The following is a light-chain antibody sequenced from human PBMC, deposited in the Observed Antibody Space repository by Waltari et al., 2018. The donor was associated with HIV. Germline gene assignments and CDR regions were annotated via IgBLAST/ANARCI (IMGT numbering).Light chain of an antibody. V-gene: IGLV2-14*01. J-gene: IGLJ2*01. CDR1: SGDSVFYNL. CDR3: SSYVNTDTLV. Sequence: QSALTQPAPVSGSPGQSITIPCTGSSGDSVFYNLVSWYRQPPGEAPQLLIYGVETRPSGVPGRFSGSKSGNTASLTISPLQAEDEADYYCSSYVNTDTLVFGGGTKLTVL. CDR2: GVE.